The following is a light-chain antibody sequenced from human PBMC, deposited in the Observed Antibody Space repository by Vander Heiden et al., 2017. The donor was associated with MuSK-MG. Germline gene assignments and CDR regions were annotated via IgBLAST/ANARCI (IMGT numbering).Light chain of an antibody. CDR2: DGS. Sequence: QSALTQPRSVSGSPGQSVTISCTGTSSDVGGYNYVSWYQQHPGKAPKLMIYDGSKRPSGVPDRFSGSKSGNTASLTISGLQAEDEADYYCCSYAGSYTEVFGGGTKLTVL. CDR1: SSDVGGYNY. V-gene: IGLV2-11*01. CDR3: CSYAGSYTEV. J-gene: IGLJ3*02.